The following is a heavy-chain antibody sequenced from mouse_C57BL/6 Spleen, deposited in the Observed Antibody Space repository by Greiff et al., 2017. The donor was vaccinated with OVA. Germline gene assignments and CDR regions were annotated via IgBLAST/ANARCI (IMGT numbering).Heavy chain of an antibody. CDR1: GFTFSDYY. V-gene: IGHV5-16*01. CDR3: ARGDTVVAPYFDY. J-gene: IGHJ2*01. Sequence: EVKVVESEGGLVQPGSSMKLSCTASGFTFSDYYMAWVRQVPEKGLEWVANINYDGSSTYYLDSLKSRFIISRDNAKNILYLQMSSLKSEDTATYYCARGDTVVAPYFDYWGQGTTLTVSS. D-gene: IGHD1-1*01. CDR2: INYDGSST.